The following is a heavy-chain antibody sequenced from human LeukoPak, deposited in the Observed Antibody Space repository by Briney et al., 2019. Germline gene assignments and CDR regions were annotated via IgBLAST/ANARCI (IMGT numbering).Heavy chain of an antibody. Sequence: GGALRLSCAASAFTFSSYAMSWVRQAPGKGLEWVSTISNSGGSTNYADSVKGRFSISRDNSKNTLYLQMNSLRGEDTAVYYCAKDFGDYYDSTGSFDSWGQGTLVTVSS. CDR1: AFTFSSYA. CDR3: AKDFGDYYDSTGSFDS. V-gene: IGHV3-23*01. CDR2: ISNSGGST. D-gene: IGHD3-22*01. J-gene: IGHJ4*02.